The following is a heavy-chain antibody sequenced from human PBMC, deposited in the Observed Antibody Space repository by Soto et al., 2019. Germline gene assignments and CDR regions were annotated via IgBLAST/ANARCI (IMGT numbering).Heavy chain of an antibody. V-gene: IGHV4-59*12. Sequence: SETLSLTCTVSGGSISNFYWSWIRQYPGKGLEWIGYIYYTGITNYNPSLKSRVTISVDTSKNQFSLKLSSVTAADTAVYYCARAGVLMNFDYWGQGTLVTVSS. CDR2: IYYTGIT. CDR1: GGSISNFY. CDR3: ARAGVLMNFDY. D-gene: IGHD2-8*01. J-gene: IGHJ4*02.